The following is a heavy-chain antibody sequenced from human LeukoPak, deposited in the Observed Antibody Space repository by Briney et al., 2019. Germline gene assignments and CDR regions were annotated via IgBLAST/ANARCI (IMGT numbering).Heavy chain of an antibody. CDR1: GGSISSGGYY. J-gene: IGHJ4*02. V-gene: IGHV4-31*03. CDR3: ARPPWGLNYFDY. Sequence: SETQSLTCTVSGGSISSGGYYWSWIRQHPGKGLEWIGYIYYSGSTYYNPSLKSRVTISADTSKNQFSLKLSSVTAADTAVYYCARPPWGLNYFDYWGQGTLVTVSS. D-gene: IGHD1-26*01. CDR2: IYYSGST.